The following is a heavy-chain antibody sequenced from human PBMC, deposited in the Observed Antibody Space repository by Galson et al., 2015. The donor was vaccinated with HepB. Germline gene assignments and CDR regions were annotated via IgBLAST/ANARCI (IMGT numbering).Heavy chain of an antibody. J-gene: IGHJ4*02. CDR3: ARGDVSDYVPTPFDS. Sequence: SLRLSCAASGFTFSSYAMHWVRQAPGKGLEWVAVISYDGSKKYYADSVKGRFAISRDNSKNTLYLQMDSLRVEDTAVYYCARGDVSDYVPTPFDSWGQGTQVTVSS. V-gene: IGHV3-30*09. D-gene: IGHD1-26*01. CDR2: ISYDGSKK. CDR1: GFTFSSYA.